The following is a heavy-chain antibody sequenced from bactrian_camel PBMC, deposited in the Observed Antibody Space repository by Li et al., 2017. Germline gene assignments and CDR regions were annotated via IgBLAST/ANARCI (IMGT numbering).Heavy chain of an antibody. CDR2: IDTGDGST. CDR3: MADRFGGLNVFMEYGGSW. CDR1: AFSIGTYC. Sequence: ESGGGSVQSGGSLRLSCVASAFSIGTYCMGWFRQAPGQEREGVAAIDTGDGSTYEDDSVAGRFTISHDKASNTVYLQMDNLKPEDTAMYQCMADRFGGLNVFMEYGGSWRGRGTQVTVS. J-gene: IGHJ4*01. D-gene: IGHD6*01. V-gene: IGHV3S25*01.